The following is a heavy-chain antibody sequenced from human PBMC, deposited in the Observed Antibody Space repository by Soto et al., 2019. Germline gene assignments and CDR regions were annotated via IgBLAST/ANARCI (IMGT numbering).Heavy chain of an antibody. CDR1: GGSISSSSYY. V-gene: IGHV4-39*01. D-gene: IGHD4-17*01. J-gene: IGHJ4*02. CDR2: IYYSGST. CDR3: ARHTARTVTPSYDY. Sequence: PSETLSLTCTVSGGSISSSSYYWGWIRQPPGRGLEWIGSIYYSGSTYYNPSLKSRVTISVDTSKNQFSLKLSSVTAADTAVYYCARHTARTVTPSYDYWGQGTLVTVSS.